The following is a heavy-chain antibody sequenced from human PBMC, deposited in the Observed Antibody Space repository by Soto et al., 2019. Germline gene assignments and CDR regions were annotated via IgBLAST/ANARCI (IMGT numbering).Heavy chain of an antibody. CDR3: ATLGTMGGFDK. CDR2: ITFRGGYT. J-gene: IGHJ4*01. V-gene: IGHV3-23*01. CDR1: GFTFSSYA. D-gene: IGHD1-26*01. Sequence: EVQLLQSGGGLVSPGGSLRLSCAASGFTFSSYAMSWVRQAPGKGLEWLAGITFRGGYTYYADSVKGRFSLSRDKSRNRLDLQMNNLKVEDTALYYCATLGTMGGFDKWGHGTVVTVSS.